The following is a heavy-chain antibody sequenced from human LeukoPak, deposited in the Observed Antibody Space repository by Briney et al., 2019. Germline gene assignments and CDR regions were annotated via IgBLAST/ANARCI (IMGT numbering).Heavy chain of an antibody. D-gene: IGHD3-10*01. V-gene: IGHV3-9*01. CDR3: AKGLYYGSGLFDY. CDR2: ISWNSGRT. J-gene: IGHJ4*02. CDR1: GFTFDDYA. Sequence: PGGSLRLSCAASGFTFDDYAMHWVRQAPGKGLEWVSGISWNSGRTDYADSVKGRLTISRDNAKNSLYLQMNSLRDEDTAMYYCAKGLYYGSGLFDYWGQGTLVTVSS.